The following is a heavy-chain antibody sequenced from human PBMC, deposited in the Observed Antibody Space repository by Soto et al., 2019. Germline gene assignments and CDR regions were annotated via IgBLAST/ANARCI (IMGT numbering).Heavy chain of an antibody. D-gene: IGHD6-13*01. CDR2: IVPMFGTP. CDR3: AREGRQQLGLDFDY. V-gene: IGHV1-69*12. CDR1: GGTFTSYA. J-gene: IGHJ4*02. Sequence: QVQLVQSGAEVKKPGSSVKVSGKASGGTFTSYAISWVRQAPGQGLEWMGGIVPMFGTPNYAQQFQGRVSINADESTNTAYMELSSRRSEDTAVYYWAREGRQQLGLDFDYWGQGTLVTVSS.